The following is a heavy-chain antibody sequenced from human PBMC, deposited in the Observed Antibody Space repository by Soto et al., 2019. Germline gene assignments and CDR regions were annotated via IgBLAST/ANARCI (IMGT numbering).Heavy chain of an antibody. J-gene: IGHJ4*02. CDR2: ISAYNGNT. CDR3: ARARITMIVVGMAADY. V-gene: IGHV1-18*01. Sequence: QVQLVQSGAEVKKPGAAVKVSCKASGYTFTSYGISWVRQAPGQGLEWMGWISAYNGNTNYAQKLQGRVTMTTDTSTSTAYMELRSLRSDDTAVYYCARARITMIVVGMAADYWGQGTLVTVSS. CDR1: GYTFTSYG. D-gene: IGHD3-22*01.